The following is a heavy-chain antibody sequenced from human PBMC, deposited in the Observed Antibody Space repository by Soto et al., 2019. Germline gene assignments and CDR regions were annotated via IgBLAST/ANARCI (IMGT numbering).Heavy chain of an antibody. D-gene: IGHD2-15*01. J-gene: IGHJ3*02. CDR3: ARQGEYCSGGSCSLGAFDI. Sequence: QLQLQESGPGLVKPSETLSLTCTVSGGSISSSSYYWGWIRQPPGKGLEWIGSIYYSGSTYYNPSLKSRVTISVDTSKNQFSLKRSSVTAADTAVYYCARQGEYCSGGSCSLGAFDIWGQGTMVTVSS. CDR1: GGSISSSSYY. CDR2: IYYSGST. V-gene: IGHV4-39*01.